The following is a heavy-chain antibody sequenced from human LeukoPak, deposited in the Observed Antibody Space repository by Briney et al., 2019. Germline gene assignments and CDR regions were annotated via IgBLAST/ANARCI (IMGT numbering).Heavy chain of an antibody. V-gene: IGHV3-21*06. CDR3: ARDDTSGYLHIDY. CDR2: VSSTGDYI. J-gene: IGHJ4*02. D-gene: IGHD3-22*01. CDR1: GFTFSSYS. Sequence: GGSLRLSCAVSGFTFSSYSMNWVRQAPGKGLEWVSSVSSTGDYIYYADSVKGRFTISRDNAKNSLYLQMNSLRAEDTAVYYCARDDTSGYLHIDYWGQGTLVTVSS.